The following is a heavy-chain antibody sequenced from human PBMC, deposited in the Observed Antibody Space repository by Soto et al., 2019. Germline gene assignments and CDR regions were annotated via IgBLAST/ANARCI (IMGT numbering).Heavy chain of an antibody. CDR1: GYTFTSYA. J-gene: IGHJ5*02. Sequence: QVQLVQSGSEVKKPGASVKVSCKASGYTFTSYAMHWVRQAPGQRLEWMGWINAGNGNTKYSQKFQGRVTITRDTSASTAYMELSSLSSEDTAVYYCAREDIVVVPAAFRFDPWGQGTLVTVSS. V-gene: IGHV1-3*01. CDR2: INAGNGNT. CDR3: AREDIVVVPAAFRFDP. D-gene: IGHD2-2*01.